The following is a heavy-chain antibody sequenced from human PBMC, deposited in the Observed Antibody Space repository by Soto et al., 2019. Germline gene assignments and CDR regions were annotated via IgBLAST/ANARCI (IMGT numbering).Heavy chain of an antibody. V-gene: IGHV4-59*08. CDR3: ARHLSTTIAPLHIDY. D-gene: IGHD1-1*01. Sequence: SEALSLTGTVSGGSISSYYWSWIRQPPGKGLEWIAYIYYSGSTEYNPSLKSRVTISVDTSKNQFSLKLSSVTAADTALYYCARHLSTTIAPLHIDYRGQGTLVTVS. J-gene: IGHJ4*02. CDR2: IYYSGST. CDR1: GGSISSYY.